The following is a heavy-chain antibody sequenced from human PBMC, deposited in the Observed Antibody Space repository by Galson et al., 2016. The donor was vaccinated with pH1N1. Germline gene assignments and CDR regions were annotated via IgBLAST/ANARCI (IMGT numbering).Heavy chain of an antibody. J-gene: IGHJ3*02. Sequence: SLRLSCAASEFTFSSYAMIWVRQAPGKGLEWVSVISGDGGNPYYADSVKGRFTISRDNSENTLNLQMNSLRAEDTAVYYCAKGGSIAAPHDDFDIWGQGTMVSVSS. CDR3: AKGGSIAAPHDDFDI. V-gene: IGHV3-23*01. CDR2: ISGDGGNP. D-gene: IGHD6-25*01. CDR1: EFTFSSYA.